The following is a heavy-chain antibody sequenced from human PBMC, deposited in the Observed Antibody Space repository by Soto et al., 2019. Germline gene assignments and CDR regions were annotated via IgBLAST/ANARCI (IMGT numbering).Heavy chain of an antibody. Sequence: PGGSLRLSCAASGFPFSSYAMHWVRQAPGKGLEWVAVISYDGSNKYYADSVKGRFTISRDNSKNTLYLQMNSLRAEDTAVYYCARDLLNWGSYYYYGMDVWGQGTTVTVSS. CDR2: ISYDGSNK. CDR1: GFPFSSYA. V-gene: IGHV3-30-3*01. J-gene: IGHJ6*02. CDR3: ARDLLNWGSYYYYGMDV. D-gene: IGHD7-27*01.